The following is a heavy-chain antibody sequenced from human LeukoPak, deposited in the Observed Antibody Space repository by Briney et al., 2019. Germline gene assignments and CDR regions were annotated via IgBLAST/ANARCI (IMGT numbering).Heavy chain of an antibody. V-gene: IGHV3-30*02. CDR3: AKERQLEPFDC. CDR1: GFTFSNYG. J-gene: IGHJ4*02. CDR2: VQNDGSDK. D-gene: IGHD1-1*01. Sequence: GGSLRLSCAASGFTFSNYGMHWVRQTPGKGLEWVAFVQNDGSDKFFADSVKGRFTVSRDNSKNTLYLQMNSLRADDTAVYYCAKERQLEPFDCWGQGTLVTISS.